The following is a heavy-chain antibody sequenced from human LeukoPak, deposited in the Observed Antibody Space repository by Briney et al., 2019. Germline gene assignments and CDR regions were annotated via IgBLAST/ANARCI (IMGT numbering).Heavy chain of an antibody. Sequence: ASVKVSSKASGYTFTSYGISWVRQAPGQGLERMGWISAYNGNTNYAQKLQGRVTMTTDTSTSTAYMELRSLRSDDTAVYYCARDYYDDRRNYYYYMDVWGKGTTVTVSS. V-gene: IGHV1-18*01. CDR1: GYTFTSYG. CDR2: ISAYNGNT. D-gene: IGHD3-22*01. J-gene: IGHJ6*03. CDR3: ARDYYDDRRNYYYYMDV.